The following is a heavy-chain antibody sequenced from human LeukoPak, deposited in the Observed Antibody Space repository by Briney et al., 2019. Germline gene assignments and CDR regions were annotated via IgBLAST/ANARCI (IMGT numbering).Heavy chain of an antibody. D-gene: IGHD5-12*01. V-gene: IGHV3-7*01. CDR2: INQDGSEE. J-gene: IGHJ4*02. CDR3: VRDGGVSGYDLLDY. Sequence: GVSLRLSCAASGFTFSNYRMTWVRQAPGKGLEWVANINQDGSEEYYMDSVKARFTISRDNAKDSLSLQMNSLRAEDTAVYYCVRDGGVSGYDLLDYWGQGTLVTVSS. CDR1: GFTFSNYR.